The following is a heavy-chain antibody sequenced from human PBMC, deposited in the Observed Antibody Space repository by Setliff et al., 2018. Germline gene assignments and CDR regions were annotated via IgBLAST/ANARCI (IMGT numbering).Heavy chain of an antibody. CDR1: GFTFTNYW. J-gene: IGHJ5*02. Sequence: GGSLRLSCAASGFTFTNYWINWVRQAPGKGLEWVANIKQDESEKHYVGSVKGRFTISRDNARNSVYLQMNSLRAADTAVYYCGRGFSRIEGWGNWFDPWGQGILVTVSS. V-gene: IGHV3-7*04. D-gene: IGHD2-15*01. CDR2: IKQDESEK. CDR3: GRGFSRIEGWGNWFDP.